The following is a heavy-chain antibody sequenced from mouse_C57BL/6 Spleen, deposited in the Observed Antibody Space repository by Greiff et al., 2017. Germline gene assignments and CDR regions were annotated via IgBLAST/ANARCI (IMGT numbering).Heavy chain of an antibody. J-gene: IGHJ3*01. D-gene: IGHD2-5*01. Sequence: QVQLKQPGAELVKPGASVKLSCKASGYTFTSYWMHWVKQRPGQGLEWIGMIHPNSGSTNYNEKFKSKATLTVDKSSSTAYMQLSSLTSEDSAVYYCASPAYYSNRAWFAYWGQGTLVTVSA. CDR3: ASPAYYSNRAWFAY. CDR2: IHPNSGST. CDR1: GYTFTSYW. V-gene: IGHV1-64*01.